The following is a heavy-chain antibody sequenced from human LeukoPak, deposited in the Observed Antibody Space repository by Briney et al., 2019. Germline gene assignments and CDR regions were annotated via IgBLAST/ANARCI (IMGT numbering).Heavy chain of an antibody. Sequence: PGGSLRVSCMGAGFNFTYYAIYWVRQAPGEGLEWVAVLSYDGNDGYYTDSVKRRFSISSDNSQNTVNLQMNNLRDDGAAIYYCENRAWNERSYLLDLWGQGTLVTVSS. CDR1: GFNFTYYA. D-gene: IGHD1-1*01. CDR2: LSYDGNDG. J-gene: IGHJ5*02. V-gene: IGHV3-30-3*01. CDR3: ENRAWNERSYLLDL.